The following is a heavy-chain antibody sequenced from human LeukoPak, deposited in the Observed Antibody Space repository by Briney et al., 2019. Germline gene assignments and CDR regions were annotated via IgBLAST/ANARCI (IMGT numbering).Heavy chain of an antibody. Sequence: SETLSLTCAVYGGSFSGYYWSWIRQPPGKGLEWIGEINHSGSTNYNPSLKSRVTISVDTSKNQFSLKLSSVTAADTAVYYCARGPDSSSWYYWGQGTLVTVSS. CDR3: ARGPDSSSWYY. CDR2: INHSGST. V-gene: IGHV4-34*01. D-gene: IGHD6-13*01. CDR1: GGSFSGYY. J-gene: IGHJ4*02.